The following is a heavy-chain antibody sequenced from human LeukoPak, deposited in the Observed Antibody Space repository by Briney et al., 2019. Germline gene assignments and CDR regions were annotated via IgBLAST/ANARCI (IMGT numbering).Heavy chain of an antibody. D-gene: IGHD3-10*01. J-gene: IGHJ4*02. CDR1: GFTFSRYW. CDR3: ARSSHYSFDY. V-gene: IGHV3-7*01. Sequence: GGSLRLSCAASGFTFSRYWMRWARQAPGKGLEWVANIKQDGSEKYYVDSVKGRFTISRDNAKNSLYPQMNSLRAEDTAVYSCARSSHYSFDYWGQGALGTGSS. CDR2: IKQDGSEK.